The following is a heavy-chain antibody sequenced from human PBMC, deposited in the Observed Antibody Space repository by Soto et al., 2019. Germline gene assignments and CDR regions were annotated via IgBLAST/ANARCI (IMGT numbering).Heavy chain of an antibody. Sequence: PGGSLRLSCAASGFTFSSYEMNWVRQAPGKGLEWVSYISSSGSTIYYADSVKGRFTISRDNAKNSLYLQMNSLRAEDTAVYYCARVGDFWSGPYVYYYYGMDVWGQGTTVTVS. CDR1: GFTFSSYE. CDR3: ARVGDFWSGPYVYYYYGMDV. CDR2: ISSSGSTI. D-gene: IGHD3-3*01. V-gene: IGHV3-48*03. J-gene: IGHJ6*02.